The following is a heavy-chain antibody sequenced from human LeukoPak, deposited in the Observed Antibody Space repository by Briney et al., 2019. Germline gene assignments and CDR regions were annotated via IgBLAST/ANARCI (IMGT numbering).Heavy chain of an antibody. V-gene: IGHV1-8*01. Sequence: ASVTVSFKASVYTFTIYDINWVRQATGQRLEWMGWMNPNSGNTGYAQKFQGRVTMTRNTSISTAYMELSSLRSEDTAVYYCARLNYYDSSGYYYGYRYWGQGTLVTVSS. CDR3: ARLNYYDSSGYYYGYRY. J-gene: IGHJ4*02. CDR2: MNPNSGNT. CDR1: VYTFTIYD. D-gene: IGHD3-22*01.